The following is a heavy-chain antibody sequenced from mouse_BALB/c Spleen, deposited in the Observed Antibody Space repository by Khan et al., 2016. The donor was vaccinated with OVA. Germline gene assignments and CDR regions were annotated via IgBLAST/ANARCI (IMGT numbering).Heavy chain of an antibody. CDR2: ISYSGST. Sequence: EVQLQESGPGLVKPSQSLSLTCTVTGYSITSDYAWNWIRQFPGNKLEWTGYISYSGSTSYNPSLKSRISITRDTSKNQFFLQLNSVTTEDTATYYCARDGSRYNYAMDYWGQGTAVTVSS. D-gene: IGHD2-3*01. CDR1: GYSITSDYA. CDR3: ARDGSRYNYAMDY. V-gene: IGHV3-2*02. J-gene: IGHJ4*01.